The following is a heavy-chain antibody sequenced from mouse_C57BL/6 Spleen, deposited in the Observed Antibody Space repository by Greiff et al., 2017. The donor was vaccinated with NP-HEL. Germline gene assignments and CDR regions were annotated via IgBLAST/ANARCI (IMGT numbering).Heavy chain of an antibody. CDR2: ISDGGSYT. D-gene: IGHD2-2*01. J-gene: IGHJ4*01. Sequence: EVQGVESGGGLVKPGGSLKLSCAASGFTFSSYAMSWVRQTPEKRLEWVATISDGGSYTYYPDNVKGRFTISRDNAKNNLYLQMSHLKSEDTAMYYCARDHGYDCYAMDYWGQGTSVTVSS. V-gene: IGHV5-4*01. CDR1: GFTFSSYA. CDR3: ARDHGYDCYAMDY.